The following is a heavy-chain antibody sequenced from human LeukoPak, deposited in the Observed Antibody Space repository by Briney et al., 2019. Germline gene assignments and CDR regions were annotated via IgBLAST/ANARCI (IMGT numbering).Heavy chain of an antibody. J-gene: IGHJ4*02. V-gene: IGHV3-23*01. Sequence: GGSLRLSCAASGFTFSSYATSWVRQAQGKGLEWVSAISGSGGSTYYADSVKGRFTISRDNSKNTLYLQMNSLRAEDTAVYYCAKRSDSSGYYLDYWGQGTLVTVSS. CDR3: AKRSDSSGYYLDY. CDR1: GFTFSSYA. D-gene: IGHD3-22*01. CDR2: ISGSGGST.